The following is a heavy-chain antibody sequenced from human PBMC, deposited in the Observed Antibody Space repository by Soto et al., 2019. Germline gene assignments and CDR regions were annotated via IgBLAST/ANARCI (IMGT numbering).Heavy chain of an antibody. Sequence: SETLSLTCAVSGVSVSSTNWWTWVRQPPGKGLEWIGEIFHSGISNYSPSLKSRITISMDKSKNQFSLELRSVTAADTAVYYCARGFGGNSGPYDQWGQGTLVTVSS. D-gene: IGHD2-21*02. CDR2: IFHSGIS. J-gene: IGHJ4*02. CDR1: GVSVSSTNW. V-gene: IGHV4-4*02. CDR3: ARGFGGNSGPYDQ.